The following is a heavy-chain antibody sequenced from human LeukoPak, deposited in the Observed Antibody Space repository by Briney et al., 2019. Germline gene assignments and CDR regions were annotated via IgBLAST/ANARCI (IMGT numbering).Heavy chain of an antibody. CDR1: GFTFGSYA. V-gene: IGHV3-30-3*01. CDR3: ARAMIVVVITKGLDY. Sequence: PGRSLRLSCAASGFTFGSYAMHWVRQAPGKGLEWVAVISYDGSNKYYADSVKGRFTISRDNSKNTLYLQMNSLRAEDTAVYYCARAMIVVVITKGLDYWGEGTLVTVSS. D-gene: IGHD3-22*01. CDR2: ISYDGSNK. J-gene: IGHJ4*02.